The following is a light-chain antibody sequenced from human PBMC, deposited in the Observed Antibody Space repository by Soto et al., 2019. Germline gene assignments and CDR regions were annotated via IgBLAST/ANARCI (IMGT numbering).Light chain of an antibody. Sequence: IQMTQSPSSLSASVGDRVTITCRASQGIRSDLGWYQQKPGKAPKLLMYGASRLQSGVPSRFSGSGSGTDFTLTITGLQPEDFGTYYCLQDYSYPRTFGQGTKVDIK. CDR2: GAS. CDR3: LQDYSYPRT. V-gene: IGKV1-6*01. J-gene: IGKJ1*01. CDR1: QGIRSD.